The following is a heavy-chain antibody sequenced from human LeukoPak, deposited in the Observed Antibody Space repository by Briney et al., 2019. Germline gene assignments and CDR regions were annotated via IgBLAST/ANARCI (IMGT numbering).Heavy chain of an antibody. CDR2: TNPNSGGT. CDR3: ARGGYTMVRGDYYGMDV. J-gene: IGHJ6*02. V-gene: IGHV1-2*02. Sequence: GASVKVFCKASGYTFTDYCMHWVRQAPGQGLEWMGWTNPNSGGTNYAQKFQGRVTMTRDTSISTAYMELSRLRSDDTAVYYCARGGYTMVRGDYYGMDVGGQGTTVTVSS. D-gene: IGHD3-10*01. CDR1: GYTFTDYC.